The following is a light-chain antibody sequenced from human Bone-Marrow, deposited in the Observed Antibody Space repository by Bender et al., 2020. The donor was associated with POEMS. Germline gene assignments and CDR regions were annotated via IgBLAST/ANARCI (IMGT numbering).Light chain of an antibody. CDR1: IHDISYYNLYNY. CDR2: QVS. CDR3: TSYADSASANWL. J-gene: IGLJ3*02. V-gene: IGLV2-14*01. Sequence: LTQPPSVSVSPGQTARITCSGTIHDISYYNLYNYVSWYQHHPGKAPKLIISQVSNRPSEISFRFSGSKSGTTAYLTISGLQAEDEADYYCTSYADSASANWLFGGGTKLTV.